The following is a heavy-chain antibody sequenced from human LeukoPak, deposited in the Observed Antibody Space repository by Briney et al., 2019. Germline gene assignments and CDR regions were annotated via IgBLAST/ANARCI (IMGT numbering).Heavy chain of an antibody. J-gene: IGHJ5*02. CDR3: ARGPSYVVTFGGVINWFDP. D-gene: IGHD3-16*01. CDR1: GYTFTSYD. Sequence: GASVKVSCKASGYTFTSYDINWVRQATGQGLEWMGWMKPNRGNTGYAQKFQGRVTLTRNTSISTAYMGLSSLRSEDTAVYYCARGPSYVVTFGGVINWFDPWGQGTLVTVSS. V-gene: IGHV1-8*01. CDR2: MKPNRGNT.